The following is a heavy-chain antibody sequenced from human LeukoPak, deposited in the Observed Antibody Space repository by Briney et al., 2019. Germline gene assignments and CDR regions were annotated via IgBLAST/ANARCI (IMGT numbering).Heavy chain of an antibody. CDR2: ISGSGGST. CDR1: GFTFSSYA. Sequence: PGGSLRLSCAASGFTFSSYAMSWVRQAPGKGLEWVSAISGSGGSTYYADSVKGRFTISRDNSKNTLYLQMDSLRAEDTAVYYCAITVVPAAMLGYWGQGTLVTVSS. D-gene: IGHD2-2*01. V-gene: IGHV3-23*01. CDR3: AITVVPAAMLGY. J-gene: IGHJ4*02.